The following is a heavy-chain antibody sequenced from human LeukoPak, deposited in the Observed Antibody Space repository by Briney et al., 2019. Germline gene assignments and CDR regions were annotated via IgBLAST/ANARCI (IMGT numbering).Heavy chain of an antibody. Sequence: ASVKVSCKASGYTVTGYYMHWVRQAPGQGLEWMGWINPNSGGTNYAQKFQGRVTMTRDTSISTAYMELSRLRSDDTAVYYCARDRIVGATHYGMDVWGQGTTVTVSS. J-gene: IGHJ6*02. CDR2: INPNSGGT. D-gene: IGHD1-26*01. V-gene: IGHV1-2*02. CDR1: GYTVTGYY. CDR3: ARDRIVGATHYGMDV.